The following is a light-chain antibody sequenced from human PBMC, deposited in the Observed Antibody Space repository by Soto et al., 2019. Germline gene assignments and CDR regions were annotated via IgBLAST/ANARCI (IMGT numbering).Light chain of an antibody. CDR3: VSHTGSSTYVV. CDR1: SSDVGAYNY. CDR2: EVT. Sequence: QSALTQPASVSASPGQSITISCTGTSSDVGAYNYVSWYQHHPGKAPKLIIYEVTNRPSGVSNRFSGSKSGNTASLTISGLQAEDEADYYCVSHTGSSTYVVFGGGTKLTVL. J-gene: IGLJ2*01. V-gene: IGLV2-14*01.